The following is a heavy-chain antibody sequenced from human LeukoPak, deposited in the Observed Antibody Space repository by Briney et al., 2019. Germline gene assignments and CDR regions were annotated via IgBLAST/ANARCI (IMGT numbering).Heavy chain of an antibody. CDR2: SRNRAHSYST. Sequence: GGSLRLSCAASDFTFSDHYMDWVRQAPGKGLDWIGRSRNRAHSYSTEYAASVKGRFTVSRADSENSLYLQMNSLKTDDAAVYYCGALIRGLGYWGQGTLVTVSS. CDR3: GALIRGLGY. D-gene: IGHD3-10*01. V-gene: IGHV3-72*01. CDR1: DFTFSDHY. J-gene: IGHJ4*02.